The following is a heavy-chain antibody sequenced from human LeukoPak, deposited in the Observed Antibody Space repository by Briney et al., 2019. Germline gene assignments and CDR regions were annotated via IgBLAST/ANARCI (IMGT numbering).Heavy chain of an antibody. D-gene: IGHD3-16*01. J-gene: IGHJ4*02. CDR3: VGMSFGDYPDY. V-gene: IGHV3-30*04. CDR2: ISYDGSNK. CDR1: GFTFSSYA. Sequence: GGSLRLSCAASGFTFSSYAMHWVRQAPGKGLEWVAVISYDGSNKYYADSVKGRFTISRDNPKNTLYLQMDSLRAADTAVYYCVGMSFGDYPDYWGQGTLVTVSS.